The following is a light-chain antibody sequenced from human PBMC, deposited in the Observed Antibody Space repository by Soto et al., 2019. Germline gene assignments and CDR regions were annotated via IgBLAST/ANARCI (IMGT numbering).Light chain of an antibody. J-gene: IGKJ4*01. CDR3: QQANSFPLP. CDR2: DTS. V-gene: IGKV3-15*01. CDR1: QGIGDT. Sequence: VMSLSPATLSVSTGEGATLSCRASQGIGDTLAWYQHKPGQTPRLLIYDTSTRATGVPARFSGSGSGTDFTLTISSLQPEDFATYYCQQANSFPLPFGGVAKV.